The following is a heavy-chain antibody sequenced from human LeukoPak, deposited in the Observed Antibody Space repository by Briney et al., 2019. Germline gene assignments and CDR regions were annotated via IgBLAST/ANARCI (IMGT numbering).Heavy chain of an antibody. Sequence: GGSLRLSCAASGYTFKDHGMSWVRQAPGKGLEWVSGINWNGGSTGYADSVKGRFTISRDNAKNSLYLQMNSLRDEETALYYCARGDSNGWYFDCWGQGTLVTVSS. V-gene: IGHV3-20*04. CDR2: INWNGGST. CDR1: GYTFKDHG. D-gene: IGHD6-19*01. CDR3: ARGDSNGWYFDC. J-gene: IGHJ4*02.